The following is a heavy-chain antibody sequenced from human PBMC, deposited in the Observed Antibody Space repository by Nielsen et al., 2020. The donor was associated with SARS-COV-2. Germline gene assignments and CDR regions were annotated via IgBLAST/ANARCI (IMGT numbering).Heavy chain of an antibody. CDR2: INPNSGGT. CDR3: SSPSGPYYYMDF. Sequence: ASVKVSCKATGYTFTDYYMHWLRQAPGQRLEWMGRINPNSGGTNYAQKFQGRVTMTRETSISTAYMELSRLRSDDPAVYYCSSPSGPYYYMDFWGKGTTVTVSS. J-gene: IGHJ6*03. CDR1: GYTFTDYY. V-gene: IGHV1-2*06.